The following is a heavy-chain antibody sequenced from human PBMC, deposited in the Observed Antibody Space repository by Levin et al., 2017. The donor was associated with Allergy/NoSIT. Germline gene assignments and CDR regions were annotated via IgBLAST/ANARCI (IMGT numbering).Heavy chain of an antibody. Sequence: GGSLRLSCVASGFTFDDYTMHWVRQLPGKGLEWVSSINWKSNSVYYADSVKGRFTISRDNTKNSLYLQMTSLRAEDTALYYCVKDHSGYDAGSDFDYWGQGTLVTVSS. CDR3: VKDHSGYDAGSDFDY. V-gene: IGHV3-9*01. J-gene: IGHJ4*02. D-gene: IGHD5-12*01. CDR2: INWKSNSV. CDR1: GFTFDDYT.